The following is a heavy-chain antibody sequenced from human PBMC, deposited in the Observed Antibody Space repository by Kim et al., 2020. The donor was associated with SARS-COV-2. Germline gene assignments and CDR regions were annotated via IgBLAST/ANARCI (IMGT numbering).Heavy chain of an antibody. J-gene: IGHJ4*02. V-gene: IGHV3-53*01. CDR2: IYDDGST. CDR1: GLTVSSNA. D-gene: IGHD5-12*01. Sequence: GGSLRHSCAASGLTVSSNAMTWVRQAPGKGLEWVSLIYDDGSTRYADSVKGRFTISGDTSENTLYLQMSSLTADDTAVYFCARVSQSGYDHFDYWGQGTLATVSS. CDR3: ARVSQSGYDHFDY.